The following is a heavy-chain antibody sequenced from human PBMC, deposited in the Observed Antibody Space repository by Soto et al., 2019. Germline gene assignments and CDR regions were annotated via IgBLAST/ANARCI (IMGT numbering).Heavy chain of an antibody. D-gene: IGHD3-10*01. J-gene: IGHJ6*02. CDR3: ARGARASGPDRYYYGMDV. Sequence: GGSLRLSCAASGFTFSSYGMRWVRQAPGKGLEWVAVIWYDGSNKYYADSVKGRFTISRDNSKNTLYLQVNSLKTEDTAVYYCARGARASGPDRYYYGMDVWGQGTTVTVSS. V-gene: IGHV3-33*01. CDR1: GFTFSSYG. CDR2: IWYDGSNK.